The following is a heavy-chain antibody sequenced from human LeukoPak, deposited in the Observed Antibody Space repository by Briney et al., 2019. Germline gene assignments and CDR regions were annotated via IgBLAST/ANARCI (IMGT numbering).Heavy chain of an antibody. J-gene: IGHJ3*02. D-gene: IGHD3-16*01. V-gene: IGHV4-59*01. CDR3: ARGLIRGACDI. CDR2: HSYSGGA. Sequence: SETLSLTCTVSGVSISNYYWNYFRQSPGKGLEWVGYHSYSGGANYNHSLESRVTISLDTSKNRFSLSLSSVTAADTAVYYCARGLIRGACDIWGHGTMVTVSS. CDR1: GVSISNYY.